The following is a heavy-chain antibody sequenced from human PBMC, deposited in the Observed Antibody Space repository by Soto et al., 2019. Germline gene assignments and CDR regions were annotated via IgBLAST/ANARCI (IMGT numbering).Heavy chain of an antibody. CDR1: GLTFDDYA. Sequence: PGGSMRLSCAVSGLTFDDYAMHWVRPATGKGLEWVSGISWNSGSIGYADTVRGRFTISRDNAKNSLYLQMNSLRAEDTAVYYCARENYFDYWGQGTLVTVSS. J-gene: IGHJ4*02. CDR3: ARENYFDY. V-gene: IGHV3-9*01. CDR2: ISWNSGSI.